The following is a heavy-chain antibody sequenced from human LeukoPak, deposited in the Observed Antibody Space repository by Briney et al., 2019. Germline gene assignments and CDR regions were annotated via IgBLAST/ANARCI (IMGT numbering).Heavy chain of an antibody. V-gene: IGHV3-43*01. J-gene: IGHJ3*02. CDR1: GFTFDDYI. Sequence: GGSLRLSCAASGFTFDDYIMHWVRQAPGKGLEWVSLISWDGDTTYYADSVKGRFTCSRDNSKNSLFLQMNSLRTEDTALYYCAKARGLIGGAFDIWGQGTMVTVSS. CDR3: AKARGLIGGAFDI. CDR2: ISWDGDTT. D-gene: IGHD3-22*01.